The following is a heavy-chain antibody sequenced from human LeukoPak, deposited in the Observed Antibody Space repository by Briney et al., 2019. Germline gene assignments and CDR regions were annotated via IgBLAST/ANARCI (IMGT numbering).Heavy chain of an antibody. CDR2: INPSGGST. CDR1: GYSFTSYY. J-gene: IGHJ4*02. D-gene: IGHD3-3*01. V-gene: IGHV1-46*01. CDR3: AREVFSDRSDFWSGYYPTDY. Sequence: ASVKVSCKASGYSFTSYYIHWVRQAPGQGLEWMGIINPSGGSTNYIQKFQGRVTITADESTSTAYMELSSLRSEDTAVYYCAREVFSDRSDFWSGYYPTDYWGQGTLVTVPS.